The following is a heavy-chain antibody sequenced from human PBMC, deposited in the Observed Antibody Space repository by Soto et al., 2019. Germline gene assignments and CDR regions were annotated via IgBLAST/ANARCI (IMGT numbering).Heavy chain of an antibody. CDR2: IYYSGST. V-gene: IGHV4-30-4*02. Sequence: SETLSLTCTFSGGSISSGDYYWSWIRQPPGKGLEWIGYIYYSGSTYYNPSLQGRVTMTTDTSTSTAYMELRSLRSDDTAVYYCAREITVWFDPWGQGTLVTVSS. CDR3: AREITVWFDP. D-gene: IGHD3-10*01. J-gene: IGHJ5*02. CDR1: GGSISSGDYY.